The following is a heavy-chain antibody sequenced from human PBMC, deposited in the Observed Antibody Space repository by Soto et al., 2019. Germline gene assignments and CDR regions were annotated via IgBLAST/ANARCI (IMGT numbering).Heavy chain of an antibody. CDR1: GGSISSGGYY. D-gene: IGHD3-9*01. V-gene: IGHV4-31*03. Sequence: SETLSLTCTVSGGSISSGGYYWSWIRQHPGKGLEWIGYIYYSGSTYYNPSLKSRVTISVDTSKNQFSLKLSSVTAADTAVYYCARGGYYDILTPPHWFDPWGQGTLVTVSS. CDR2: IYYSGST. CDR3: ARGGYYDILTPPHWFDP. J-gene: IGHJ5*02.